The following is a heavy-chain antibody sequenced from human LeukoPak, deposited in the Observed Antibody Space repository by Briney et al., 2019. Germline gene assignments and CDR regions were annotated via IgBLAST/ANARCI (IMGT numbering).Heavy chain of an antibody. Sequence: SETLSLTCGVSGGSFSGFCWSWIRQSPGKGLEWIGEINHSGNRKSNPSLRNRLTMSVDTSKKHISLNLTSVTAADTAVYYCARFGFEYDVGSGIHFYYMDVWGTGATVTVSS. CDR3: ARFGFEYDVGSGIHFYYMDV. D-gene: IGHD3-10*01. J-gene: IGHJ6*03. V-gene: IGHV4-34*01. CDR2: INHSGNR. CDR1: GGSFSGFC.